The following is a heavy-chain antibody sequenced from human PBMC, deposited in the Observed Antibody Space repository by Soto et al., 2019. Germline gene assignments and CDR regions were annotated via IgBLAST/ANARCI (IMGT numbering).Heavy chain of an antibody. J-gene: IGHJ4*02. CDR1: GFTFSSYE. CDR3: AREEADIVVVTAIRGNYIDY. V-gene: IGHV3-48*03. D-gene: IGHD2-21*02. Sequence: GGSLRLSCAASGFTFSSYEMNWVRQAPGKGLEWVSYISSSGSTIYYADSVKGRFTISRDNAKNSLYLQMNSLRAEDTAVYYCAREEADIVVVTAIRGNYIDYWGQGTLVTVSS. CDR2: ISSSGSTI.